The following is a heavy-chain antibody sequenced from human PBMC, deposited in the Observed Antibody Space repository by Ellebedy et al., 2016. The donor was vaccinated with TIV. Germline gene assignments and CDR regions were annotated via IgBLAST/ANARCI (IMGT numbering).Heavy chain of an antibody. CDR2: INPSGGST. J-gene: IGHJ6*02. V-gene: IGHV1-46*01. D-gene: IGHD3-22*01. CDR3: ASAPGYYANYYYGMDV. Sequence: ASVKVSXXASGYNFTSYYMHWVRQAPGQGLEWMGIINPSGGSTNYAQKLQGRVTMTTDTSTSTAYMELSSLRSEDTAVYYCASAPGYYANYYYGMDVWGQGTTVTVSS. CDR1: GYNFTSYY.